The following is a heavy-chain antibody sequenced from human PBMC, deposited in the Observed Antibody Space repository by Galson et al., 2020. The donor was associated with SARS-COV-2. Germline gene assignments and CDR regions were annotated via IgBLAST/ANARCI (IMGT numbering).Heavy chain of an antibody. Sequence: GGSLRLSCAASGFTFDDYTMHWVRQAPGKGLEWVSLISWDGGSTYYADSVKGRFTISRDNSKNSLYLQMNSLRTEDTALYYCAKAYTAMVTDYYYGMDVWGQGTTVTVSS. D-gene: IGHD5-18*01. CDR2: ISWDGGST. V-gene: IGHV3-43*01. CDR1: GFTFDDYT. J-gene: IGHJ6*02. CDR3: AKAYTAMVTDYYYGMDV.